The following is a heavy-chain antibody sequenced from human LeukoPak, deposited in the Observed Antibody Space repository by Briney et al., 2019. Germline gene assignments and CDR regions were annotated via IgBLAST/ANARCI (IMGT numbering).Heavy chain of an antibody. V-gene: IGHV3-9*01. Sequence: PGRSLRLSCAASGFTFDDYAMHWVRHAPGKGLEWVSGISWNSGSIDYADSVKGRFTISRDNAKNSLCLQMNSLRAEDTALYYCAKGVAAGYYYYMDVWGKGTTVTVSS. D-gene: IGHD6-13*01. J-gene: IGHJ6*03. CDR1: GFTFDDYA. CDR2: ISWNSGSI. CDR3: AKGVAAGYYYYMDV.